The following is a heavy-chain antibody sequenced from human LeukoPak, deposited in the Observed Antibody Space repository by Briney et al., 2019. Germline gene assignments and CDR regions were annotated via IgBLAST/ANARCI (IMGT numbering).Heavy chain of an antibody. V-gene: IGHV3-30*04. Sequence: GRSPRLSCAASGFTFSSYAMHWVRQAPGKGLEWVAVISYDGSNKYYADSVKGRFTISRDNSKNTLYLQMNSLRAEDTAVYYCARVGVERHSDYWGQGTLVTVSS. CDR2: ISYDGSNK. J-gene: IGHJ4*02. CDR1: GFTFSSYA. D-gene: IGHD1-1*01. CDR3: ARVGVERHSDY.